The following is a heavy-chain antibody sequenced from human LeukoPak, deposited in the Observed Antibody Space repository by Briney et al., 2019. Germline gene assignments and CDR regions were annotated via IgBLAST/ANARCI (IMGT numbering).Heavy chain of an antibody. CDR2: IYYSGST. V-gene: IGHV4-59*01. CDR1: GDSINNYY. D-gene: IGHD6-6*01. CDR3: ARGSNWLDP. J-gene: IGHJ5*02. Sequence: PSETLSLICNVPGDSINNYYWSWVRQPPGEGLEWIGYIYYSGSTNYNPTLKSRVTISKDPSKKQVALKLTSVTAADTAVYYCARGSNWLDPWGQGTLVTVSS.